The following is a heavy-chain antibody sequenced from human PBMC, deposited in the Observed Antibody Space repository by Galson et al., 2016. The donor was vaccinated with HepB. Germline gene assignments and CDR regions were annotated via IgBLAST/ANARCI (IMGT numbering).Heavy chain of an antibody. J-gene: IGHJ6*02. V-gene: IGHV3-53*01. CDR3: ARDQGNYYYYGMDV. Sequence: SLRLSCAASEFTVSSNYMSWVHQAPGKGLELVSVIYSGGTTYYADSVKGRITISRDNSKNTLYLQMNSLRAEDTAVYYCARDQGNYYYYGMDVWGQGTTVTVSS. CDR2: IYSGGTT. CDR1: EFTVSSNY.